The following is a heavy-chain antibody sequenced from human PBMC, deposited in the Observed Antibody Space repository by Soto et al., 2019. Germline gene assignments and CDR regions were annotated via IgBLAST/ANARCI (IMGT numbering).Heavy chain of an antibody. V-gene: IGHV3-23*01. Sequence: GGSLRLSCAASGFTFSNYAMNWVRQAPGKGLEWVSAISGSGGSTYYADSVKGRFTISRDNSKNTLYVQMNSLRAEDTAVYYCTINALQGGVAGPYRFDPWGQGTLGTVCS. CDR1: GFTFSNYA. J-gene: IGHJ5*02. D-gene: IGHD6-19*01. CDR3: TINALQGGVAGPYRFDP. CDR2: ISGSGGST.